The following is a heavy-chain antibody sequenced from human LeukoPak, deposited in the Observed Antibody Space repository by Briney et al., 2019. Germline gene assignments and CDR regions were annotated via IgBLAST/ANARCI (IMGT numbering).Heavy chain of an antibody. J-gene: IGHJ4*02. Sequence: ASVKVSCKASGYTFTSYGISWVRQAPGQGLEWMGWISANDGNTDYPQKLQGRVTMTTDTSTSTAYMELRSMRSDDTAVYYCARESHVTREDYWGQGTLVTVSS. CDR2: ISANDGNT. CDR1: GYTFTSYG. D-gene: IGHD3-10*01. V-gene: IGHV1-18*01. CDR3: ARESHVTREDY.